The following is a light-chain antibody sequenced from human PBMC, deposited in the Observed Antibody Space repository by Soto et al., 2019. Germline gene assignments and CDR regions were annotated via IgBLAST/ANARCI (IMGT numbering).Light chain of an antibody. Sequence: QSVLTQSPSASASLGASVKLTCTLSSGHNNYAIAWHQQQPEKGPRYLMKLNSDGSHSKGDGIPDRFSGSSSGTERYLTISSLQYEDEAYCYCQTWGPGIQVFGGGTKLTVL. CDR3: QTWGPGIQV. CDR1: SGHNNYA. CDR2: LNSDGSH. V-gene: IGLV4-69*01. J-gene: IGLJ3*02.